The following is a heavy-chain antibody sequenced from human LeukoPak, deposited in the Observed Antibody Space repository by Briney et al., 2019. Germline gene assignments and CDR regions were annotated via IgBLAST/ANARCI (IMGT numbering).Heavy chain of an antibody. D-gene: IGHD3-22*01. CDR2: ISYDGSNK. Sequence: AGGSLRLSCAASGFTFSSYAMHWVRQAPGKGLEWVAVISYDGSNKYYADSVKGRFTISRDNSKNTLYLQMNSLRAEDTAVYYCAKDPYYYDSSGDIDYWGQGTLVTVSS. V-gene: IGHV3-30-3*01. CDR1: GFTFSSYA. J-gene: IGHJ4*02. CDR3: AKDPYYYDSSGDIDY.